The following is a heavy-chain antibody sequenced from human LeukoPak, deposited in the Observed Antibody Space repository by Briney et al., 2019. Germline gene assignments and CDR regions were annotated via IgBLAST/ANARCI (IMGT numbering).Heavy chain of an antibody. CDR1: GGSISSYY. J-gene: IGHJ6*02. CDR2: IYYSGST. CDR3: ARELWFEYYYYGMDV. D-gene: IGHD5-18*01. Sequence: PSETLSLTCTVSGGSISSYYWSWIRQPLGKGLEWIGYIYYSGSTNYNPSLKSRVTISVDTSKNQFSLKLSFVTAADTAVYYCARELWFEYYYYGMDVWGQGTTVTVSS. V-gene: IGHV4-59*01.